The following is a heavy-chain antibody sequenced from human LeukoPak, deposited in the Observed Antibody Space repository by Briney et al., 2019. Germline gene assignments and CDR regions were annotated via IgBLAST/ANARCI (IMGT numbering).Heavy chain of an antibody. J-gene: IGHJ6*04. CDR2: IWHDGSNK. CDR1: GFTSSSYG. Sequence: GGSLRLSRAASGFTSSSYGMHRVRQAPGKGVEWVAVIWHDGSNKYYADSVKGRFTISRDNSKNTLYLQMNSMRAEDTAVYYCARGYSGYDYYYYYGMDVWGKGTTVTVSS. D-gene: IGHD5-12*01. V-gene: IGHV3-33*01. CDR3: ARGYSGYDYYYYYGMDV.